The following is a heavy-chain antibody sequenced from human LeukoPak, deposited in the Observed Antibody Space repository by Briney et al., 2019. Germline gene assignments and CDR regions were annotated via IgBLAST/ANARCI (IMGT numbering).Heavy chain of an antibody. CDR3: ARSRNYYDAFDI. CDR2: IIPIFGTA. Sequence: GXEWXXGIIPIFGTANYAQKFQGRVTITADESTSTAYMELSSLRSEDTAVYYCARSRNYYDAFDIWGQGTMVTVSS. V-gene: IGHV1-69*01. D-gene: IGHD3-10*01. J-gene: IGHJ3*02.